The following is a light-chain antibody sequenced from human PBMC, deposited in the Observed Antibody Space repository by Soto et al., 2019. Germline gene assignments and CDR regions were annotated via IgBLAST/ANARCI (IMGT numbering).Light chain of an antibody. CDR1: SSDVGGYDY. CDR2: EVS. CDR3: SSYTSSNTLYV. V-gene: IGLV2-14*01. J-gene: IGLJ1*01. Sequence: QSVLTQPASVSGSPGQSITISCTGTSSDVGGYDYVSWYQRHPGKAPKLMIYEVSNRPSGVSNRFSGSKSGNTASLTISGLQAEDEADYYCSSYTSSNTLYVFATGTKVTVL.